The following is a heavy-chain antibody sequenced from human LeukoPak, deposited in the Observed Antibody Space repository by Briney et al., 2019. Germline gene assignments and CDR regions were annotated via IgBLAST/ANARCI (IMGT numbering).Heavy chain of an antibody. CDR1: GFTFNNYW. D-gene: IGHD2-2*01. J-gene: IGHJ4*02. CDR2: IKQDGTDK. V-gene: IGHV3-7*05. Sequence: PGGSLRLSCAASGFTFNNYWMSWVRQFPGKGLEWVASIKQDGTDKKYMDSVKGRLTISRDNSKNSLYLQMDSLRAEDTAVYYCARTHCIRTRCSHYFDSWGQGTLVTVSS. CDR3: ARTHCIRTRCSHYFDS.